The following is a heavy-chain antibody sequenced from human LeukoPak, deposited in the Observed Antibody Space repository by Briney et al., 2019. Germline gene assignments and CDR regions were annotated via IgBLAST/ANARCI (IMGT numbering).Heavy chain of an antibody. CDR3: AKYRSTFGGVIDDY. D-gene: IGHD3-16*02. V-gene: IGHV3-30*02. Sequence: GGSLRLSCAASGFTFSSYGMHWVRQAPGKGLEWVAVIWYDGSNKYYADSVKGRFTISRDNSKNTLYLQMNSLRAEDTAVYYCAKYRSTFGGVIDDYWGQGTLVTVSS. J-gene: IGHJ4*02. CDR1: GFTFSSYG. CDR2: IWYDGSNK.